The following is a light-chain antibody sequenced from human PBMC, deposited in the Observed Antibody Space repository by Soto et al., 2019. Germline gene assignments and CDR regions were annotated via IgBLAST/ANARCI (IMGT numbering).Light chain of an antibody. CDR3: QQRKNLPPIT. Sequence: EIELTQSPATLSLSPGETATLSCRASQNVDKFLAWYQQRPGQPPRLLIFDSSNRATGVPVRFSGSGSGTVFSATIGSLEPEDSAGYYCQQRKNLPPITFGQGTRLEIK. CDR1: QNVDKF. CDR2: DSS. V-gene: IGKV3-11*01. J-gene: IGKJ5*01.